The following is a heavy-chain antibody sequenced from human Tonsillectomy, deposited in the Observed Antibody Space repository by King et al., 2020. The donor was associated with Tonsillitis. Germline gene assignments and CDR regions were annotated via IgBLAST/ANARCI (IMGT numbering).Heavy chain of an antibody. J-gene: IGHJ4*02. Sequence: VQLVESGGGLVQPGGSLRLSCAASGFTFSSYDMHWVRQATGKGLEWVSAIGTAGDTYYPGSVKGRFTISRENAKNSLYLQMNSLRAGDTAVYYCARENWNVGTIDYWGQGTLVTVSS. D-gene: IGHD1-1*01. CDR3: ARENWNVGTIDY. V-gene: IGHV3-13*01. CDR1: GFTFSSYD. CDR2: IGTAGDT.